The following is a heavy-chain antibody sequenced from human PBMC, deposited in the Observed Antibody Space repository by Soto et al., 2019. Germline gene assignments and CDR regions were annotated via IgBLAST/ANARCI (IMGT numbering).Heavy chain of an antibody. CDR2: IYYSGST. D-gene: IGHD3-22*01. J-gene: IGHJ4*02. Sequence: PSETLSLTCTVSGGSISSYYWSWIRQPPGKGLEWIGYIYYSGSTNYNPSLKSRVTISVDTSKNQFSLKLSSVTAADTAVYYCASYDSSGNAAYYFDYWGQGTLVTVSS. V-gene: IGHV4-59*08. CDR1: GGSISSYY. CDR3: ASYDSSGNAAYYFDY.